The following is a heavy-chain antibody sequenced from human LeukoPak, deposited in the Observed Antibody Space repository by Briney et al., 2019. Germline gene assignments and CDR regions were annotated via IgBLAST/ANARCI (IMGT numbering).Heavy chain of an antibody. V-gene: IGHV3-7*01. Sequence: GGPLRLSCAASGFTFSSYWMSWVRQAPGKGPEWVANIKQDGSEKYYVDSVKGRFTIPRDNAKNSLYLQMNSLRAEDTAVYYCARDRDSSSWYDDAFDIWGQGTMVTVSS. J-gene: IGHJ3*02. D-gene: IGHD6-13*01. CDR1: GFTFSSYW. CDR2: IKQDGSEK. CDR3: ARDRDSSSWYDDAFDI.